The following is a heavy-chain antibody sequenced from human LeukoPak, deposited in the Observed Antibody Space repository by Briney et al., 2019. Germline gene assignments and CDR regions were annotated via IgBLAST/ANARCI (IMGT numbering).Heavy chain of an antibody. CDR1: GFTVSSNY. V-gene: IGHV3-66*02. Sequence: PGGSLRLSCAASGFTVSSNYMSWVRQAPGKGLEWVSVIYSGGSTYYADSVKGRFTISRDNSKNTLYLQMNSLRAEDTAVYYCAKARGGRRDAFDIWGQGTMVTVSS. CDR2: IYSGGST. D-gene: IGHD3-16*01. J-gene: IGHJ3*02. CDR3: AKARGGRRDAFDI.